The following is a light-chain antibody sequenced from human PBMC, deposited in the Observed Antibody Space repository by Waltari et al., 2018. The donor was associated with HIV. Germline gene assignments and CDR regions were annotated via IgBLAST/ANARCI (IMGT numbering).Light chain of an antibody. V-gene: IGLV1-47*01. J-gene: IGLJ2*01. CDR1: SSNIGSNY. Sequence: QSVLTQSPSASGTPGQRVTISCSGSSSNIGSNYVYWYQQLPGTAPKLLLYRNKQRPSGGPDRCSGSKSGTSASLAISGLRSEDEAHYYCATWTDSLSGVVFGGGTKLRVL. CDR3: ATWTDSLSGVV. CDR2: RNK.